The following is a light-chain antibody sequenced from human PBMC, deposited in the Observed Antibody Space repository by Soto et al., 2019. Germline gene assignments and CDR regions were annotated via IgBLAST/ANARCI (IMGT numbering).Light chain of an antibody. J-gene: IGLJ3*02. Sequence: QTVVTQSPSASASLGASVKLTCTLSSGHSSYAIAWHQQQSERGPRYLMKLNSDGRHFKGDGIPDRFSGSSSGAERYLTISSLQSDDEADYYCQTWGTGIQVFGGGTQLTVL. CDR3: QTWGTGIQV. V-gene: IGLV4-69*01. CDR1: SGHSSYA. CDR2: LNSDGRH.